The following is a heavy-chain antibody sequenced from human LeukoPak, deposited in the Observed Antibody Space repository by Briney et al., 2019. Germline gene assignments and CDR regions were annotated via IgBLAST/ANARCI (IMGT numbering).Heavy chain of an antibody. V-gene: IGHV4-39*01. Sequence: PSETLSLTCTVSGGSISSSGSYWGWIRQPPGKGLEWVGSIFYSGITYYNPSLKSRVTISVDTSKNQFSLKLRSVTAADTAVYYCARQEVGATACYFDYWGQGTLVTVSS. CDR3: ARQEVGATACYFDY. J-gene: IGHJ4*02. CDR1: GGSISSSGSY. CDR2: IFYSGIT. D-gene: IGHD1-26*01.